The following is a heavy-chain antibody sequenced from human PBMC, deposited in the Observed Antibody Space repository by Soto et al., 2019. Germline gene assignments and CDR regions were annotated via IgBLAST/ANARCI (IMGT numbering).Heavy chain of an antibody. J-gene: IGHJ3*01. CDR2: INAGNGHT. CDR3: ARDFAGGLNDGFDF. Sequence: QVQLVQSGAELKKPGASVKVSCKASGYTFTSYALHWVRQAPGQRLEWMGWINAGNGHTKYSREFRDRLTITMDTSASTGYMELRSLKSADTAVFYCARDFAGGLNDGFDFWGQGTMVTVSS. CDR1: GYTFTSYA. D-gene: IGHD5-12*01. V-gene: IGHV1-3*01.